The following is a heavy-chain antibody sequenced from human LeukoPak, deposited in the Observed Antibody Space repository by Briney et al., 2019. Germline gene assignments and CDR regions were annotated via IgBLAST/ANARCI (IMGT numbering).Heavy chain of an antibody. CDR1: GGSFSGYY. CDR3: ARHTGVHLYCSGGSCYFRWFDP. Sequence: SETLSLTCAVYGGSFSGYYWSWIRQPPGKGLEWIGEINHSGSTNYNPSLKSRVTISVDTSKNQFSLKLSSVTAADTAVYYCARHTGVHLYCSGGSCYFRWFDPWGQGTLVTASS. J-gene: IGHJ5*02. CDR2: INHSGST. V-gene: IGHV4-34*01. D-gene: IGHD2-15*01.